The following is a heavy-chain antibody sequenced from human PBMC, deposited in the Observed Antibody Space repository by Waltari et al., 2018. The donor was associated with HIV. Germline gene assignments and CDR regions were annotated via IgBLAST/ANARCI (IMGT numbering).Heavy chain of an antibody. D-gene: IGHD3-16*01. CDR2: IRAYDGKI. V-gene: IGHV1-18*01. J-gene: IGHJ6*02. CDR1: GFTFTNYD. Sequence: VQLVQPGPEMKKVGASVKISCRASGFTFTNYDISWVRRAPGRGLEGMGWIRAYDGKINVSQNLKVGVILPTEASTNTADLERRSLNPDDTALYHCVRGGGTWLYDMYYYQGMDVWGQGTTVTVS. CDR3: VRGGGTWLYDMYYYQGMDV.